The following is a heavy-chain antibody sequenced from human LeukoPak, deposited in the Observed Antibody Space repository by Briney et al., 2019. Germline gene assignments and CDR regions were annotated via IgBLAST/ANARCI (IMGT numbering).Heavy chain of an antibody. V-gene: IGHV1-69*02. CDR3: AGGPFFGGVIPTNCFTP. CDR2: IIPILGIA. Sequence: SVKVSCKASGGTFSSYTISWVRQAPGQGLEWMGRIIPILGIANYAQKFQGRVTITADKSTSTAYMELSSLRSEDTAVYYCAGGPFFGGVIPTNCFTPWGQGTLVTAPS. CDR1: GGTFSSYT. J-gene: IGHJ5*02. D-gene: IGHD3-3*01.